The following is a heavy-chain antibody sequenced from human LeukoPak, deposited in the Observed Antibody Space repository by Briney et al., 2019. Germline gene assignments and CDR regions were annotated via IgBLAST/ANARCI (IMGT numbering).Heavy chain of an antibody. V-gene: IGHV3-74*01. D-gene: IGHD6-13*01. CDR1: GFTFSSYW. Sequence: AGGSLRLSCAASGFTFSSYWMHWVRHAPGKGLVWVSRINSDGSSTSYADSVKGRFTISRDNAKNTLYLQMNSLRAEDTAVYYCARDHRIAEYYFDYWGQGTLVTVSS. CDR3: ARDHRIAEYYFDY. CDR2: INSDGSST. J-gene: IGHJ4*02.